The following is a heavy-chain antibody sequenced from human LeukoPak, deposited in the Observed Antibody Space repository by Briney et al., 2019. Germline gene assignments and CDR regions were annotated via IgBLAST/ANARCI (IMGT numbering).Heavy chain of an antibody. V-gene: IGHV3-66*02. J-gene: IGHJ4*02. D-gene: IGHD6-19*01. CDR1: GFTVSNIY. CDR2: IYSGGST. Sequence: GGSLRLSCAASGFTVSNIYMSWVRQAPGKGLEWVSVIYSGGSTYYADSVKGRITFSRDISKNTLYLQMNSLRTEDTAVYYCARDRISSGWYAGFAYWGQGTLVTVSS. CDR3: ARDRISSGWYAGFAY.